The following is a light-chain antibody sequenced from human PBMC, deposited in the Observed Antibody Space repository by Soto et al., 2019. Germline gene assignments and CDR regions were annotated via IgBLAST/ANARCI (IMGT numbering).Light chain of an antibody. V-gene: IGKV3D-20*02. CDR2: DTS. CDR1: QSLTNSF. J-gene: IGKJ5*01. Sequence: EIVLTQSPGTLSLSPGERATLSCRASQSLTNSFIAWYQQKPGQAPRLLIYDTSSRATGIPDRFSGSGSGTDFTLTISSLQSEDFAVYYCQQYNNWPITFGQGTRLEIK. CDR3: QQYNNWPIT.